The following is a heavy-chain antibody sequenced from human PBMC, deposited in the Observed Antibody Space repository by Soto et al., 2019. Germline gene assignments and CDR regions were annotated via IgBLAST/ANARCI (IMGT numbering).Heavy chain of an antibody. Sequence: GESLKISCKGSGYSFPIYWIGWVRQMPGKGLEWMGIIYPGDSDTRYSPSFQGQFTISADKSISTAYLQWSSLKASDTAMYYCARHGPRVYYDNSDYYYYGMDVWGQGTTVTVSS. D-gene: IGHD3-22*01. J-gene: IGHJ6*02. CDR1: GYSFPIYW. CDR2: IYPGDSDT. V-gene: IGHV5-51*01. CDR3: ARHGPRVYYDNSDYYYYGMDV.